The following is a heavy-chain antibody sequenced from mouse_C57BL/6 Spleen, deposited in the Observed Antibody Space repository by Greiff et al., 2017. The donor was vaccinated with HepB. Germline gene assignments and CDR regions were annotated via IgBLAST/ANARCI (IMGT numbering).Heavy chain of an antibody. D-gene: IGHD2-3*01. CDR1: GFTFSDYY. Sequence: EVKVVESEGGLVQPGSSMKLSCTASGFTFSDYYMAWVRQVPEKGLEWVANINYDGSSTYYLDSLKSRFIISRDNAKNILYLQMSSLKSEDTATYYCARFYDGSPYWYFDVWGTGTTVTVSS. CDR2: INYDGSST. CDR3: ARFYDGSPYWYFDV. V-gene: IGHV5-16*01. J-gene: IGHJ1*03.